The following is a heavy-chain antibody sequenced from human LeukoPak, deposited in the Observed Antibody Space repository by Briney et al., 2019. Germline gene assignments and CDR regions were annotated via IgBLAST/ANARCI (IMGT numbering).Heavy chain of an antibody. V-gene: IGHV1-18*01. J-gene: IGHJ4*02. D-gene: IGHD3-10*01. CDR1: GYTFTNYG. Sequence: GASVTVSCKASGYTFTNYGISWVRQAPGQGLEWLGWISAYNGNTHFAQQFQGRLTVTTDTSTSTAYLELKGLRYDDTAVYYCARKVRSPRRFEYWGQGPLVTVSS. CDR3: ARKVRSPRRFEY. CDR2: ISAYNGNT.